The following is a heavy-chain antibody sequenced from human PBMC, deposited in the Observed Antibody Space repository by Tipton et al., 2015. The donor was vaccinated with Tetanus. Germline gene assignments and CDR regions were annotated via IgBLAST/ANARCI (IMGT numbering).Heavy chain of an antibody. CDR1: GGSFSNYF. V-gene: IGHV4-30-4*01. Sequence: TLSLTCAVYGGSFSNYFWRWIRQPPGKGPEWIGYIYHSGSTYYNASLKSRVTISADMSKNQFSLKLTSVTAADTATYYCARMGFTYGQVVYWGQGTLVTVAS. D-gene: IGHD5-18*01. J-gene: IGHJ4*02. CDR2: IYHSGST. CDR3: ARMGFTYGQVVY.